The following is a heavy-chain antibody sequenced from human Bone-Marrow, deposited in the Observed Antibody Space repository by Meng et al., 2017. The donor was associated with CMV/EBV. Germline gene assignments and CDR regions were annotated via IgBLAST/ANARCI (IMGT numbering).Heavy chain of an antibody. Sequence: SETLSLTCTVSGGSISSYYWSWIRQPPGKGLEWIGYIYYSGSTNYNPSLKSRVTISVDTSKNQFSLKLSSVTAADTAVYYCATVPRVGDYFQHWGQGTLVTVSS. J-gene: IGHJ1*01. V-gene: IGHV4-59*01. CDR3: ATVPRVGDYFQH. CDR1: GGSISSYY. CDR2: IYYSGST. D-gene: IGHD6-6*01.